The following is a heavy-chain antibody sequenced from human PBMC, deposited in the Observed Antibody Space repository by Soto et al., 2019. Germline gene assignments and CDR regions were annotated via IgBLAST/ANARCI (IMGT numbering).Heavy chain of an antibody. D-gene: IGHD2-2*01. V-gene: IGHV4-59*08. CDR1: GGSISSYY. CDR2: IYYSGST. Sequence: PSETLSLTCTVSGGSISSYYWSWIRQPPGKGLEWIGYIYYSGSTNYNPSLKSRVTISVDTSKNQFSLKLSSVTAADTAVYYCARADIVVVPAADDVGDYYYYYMDVWGKGTTVTVSS. J-gene: IGHJ6*03. CDR3: ARADIVVVPAADDVGDYYYYYMDV.